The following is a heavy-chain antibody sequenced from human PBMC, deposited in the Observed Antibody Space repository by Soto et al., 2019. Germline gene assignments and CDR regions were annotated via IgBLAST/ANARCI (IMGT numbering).Heavy chain of an antibody. J-gene: IGHJ4*02. D-gene: IGHD3-3*01. CDR1: GNSIGGRNYY. V-gene: IGHV4-39*01. CDR3: ATMTGFLVPTLEADY. Sequence: SETLSLTCTVSGNSIGGRNYYWGGIRQPPGKGLEWIGSIFYTGSTSYSPSLRGRVTISVDTSKNQFSLKVTSVTAADTAIYFCATMTGFLVPTLEADYWGQGALVTVSS. CDR2: IFYTGST.